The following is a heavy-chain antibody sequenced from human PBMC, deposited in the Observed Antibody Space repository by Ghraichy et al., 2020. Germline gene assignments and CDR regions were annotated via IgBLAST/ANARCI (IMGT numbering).Heavy chain of an antibody. V-gene: IGHV4-61*01. Sequence: TLSLPCTVSGGSVSNDQYYWSWIRQPPGKGLEWIGYIFYSGTTNYNPSLKSRVTISVDTSKNQFSLNLRSVTSAETAVYYWGGGIFDNSAYWDWGQGILVTVSS. CDR1: GGSVSNDQYY. CDR3: GGGIFDNSAYWD. J-gene: IGHJ4*02. D-gene: IGHD3-22*01. CDR2: IFYSGTT.